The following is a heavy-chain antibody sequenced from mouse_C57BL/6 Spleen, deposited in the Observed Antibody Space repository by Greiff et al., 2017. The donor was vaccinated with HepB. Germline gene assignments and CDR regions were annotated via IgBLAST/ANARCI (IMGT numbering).Heavy chain of an antibody. CDR3: ASAPYGSSPAWFAY. D-gene: IGHD1-1*01. Sequence: QVQLQQPGAELVMPGASVKLSCKASGYTFTSYWMHWVKQRPGQGLEWIGEIDPSDSYTNYNQKFKGKSTLTVDKSSSTAYMQLSSLTSEDSAVYYCASAPYGSSPAWFAYWGQGTLVTVSA. CDR1: GYTFTSYW. V-gene: IGHV1-69*01. CDR2: IDPSDSYT. J-gene: IGHJ3*01.